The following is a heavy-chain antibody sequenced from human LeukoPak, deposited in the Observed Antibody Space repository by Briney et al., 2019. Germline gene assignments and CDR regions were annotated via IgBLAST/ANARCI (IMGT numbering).Heavy chain of an antibody. CDR2: IYYSGST. CDR3: ARVGRTGFDP. Sequence: SETLSLTCTVSGGSISSYYWSWTRQPPGKGLEWIGYIYYSGSTNYNPSLKSRVTISVDTSKNQFSLKLSSVTAADTAVYYCARVGRTGFDPWGQGTLVTVSS. J-gene: IGHJ5*02. CDR1: GGSISSYY. D-gene: IGHD1-26*01. V-gene: IGHV4-59*01.